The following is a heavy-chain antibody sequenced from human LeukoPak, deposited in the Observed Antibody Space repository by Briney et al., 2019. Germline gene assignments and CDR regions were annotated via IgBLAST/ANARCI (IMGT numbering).Heavy chain of an antibody. D-gene: IGHD3-22*01. V-gene: IGHV4-39*01. Sequence: PSETLSLTCTLSVGSTSSSPDYWGWIRQPPGKGLEWIGSIYYSGSTYYNPSLKSRATISVDTSKNQFSLKLSSVTAADTAVYYCGSLPVPQGKNYYDSSAYHAPGGFDIWGQGTMVTVSS. CDR1: VGSTSSSPDY. CDR3: GSLPVPQGKNYYDSSAYHAPGGFDI. CDR2: IYYSGST. J-gene: IGHJ3*02.